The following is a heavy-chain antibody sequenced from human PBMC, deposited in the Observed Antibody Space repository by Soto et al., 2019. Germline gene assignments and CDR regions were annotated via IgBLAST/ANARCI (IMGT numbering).Heavy chain of an antibody. CDR3: ARILNPRGPTWFDP. CDR1: GFSLSTARMG. CDR2: IFWYDGI. Sequence: QVTLKESGPVLVKPTETLTLTCTVSGFSLSTARMGVTWIRQPPGKALEWLAHIFWYDGISYSTSLQTRLTISKDTSKSQVVLTLSNMDAGDTATYFCARILNPRGPTWFDPWGQGTLVSVSS. D-gene: IGHD3-10*01. V-gene: IGHV2-26*01. J-gene: IGHJ5*02.